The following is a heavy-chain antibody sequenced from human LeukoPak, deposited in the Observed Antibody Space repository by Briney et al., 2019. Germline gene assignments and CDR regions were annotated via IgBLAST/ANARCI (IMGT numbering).Heavy chain of an antibody. CDR1: GGSISNYY. D-gene: IGHD6-13*01. CDR3: ARHAAISAAATAPFDS. CDR2: IYRGST. J-gene: IGHJ4*02. Sequence: SETLSLTCTVSGGSISNYYWSWIRQSPGKGLDWIGYIYRGSTNYNPSLKSRVTISVDTSKNQVSLKLTSATATDTAVYYCARHAAISAAATAPFDSWGEGTLVTVSS. V-gene: IGHV4-59*08.